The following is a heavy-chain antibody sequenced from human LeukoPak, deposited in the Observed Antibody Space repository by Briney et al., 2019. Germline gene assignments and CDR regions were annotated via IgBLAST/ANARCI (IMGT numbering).Heavy chain of an antibody. Sequence: GALRLSCAASGFTFSSYAMSWVRQALGKGLEWVSAISGSGGSTYYVDSVKGRFTISRDDSKNTLFLQMNSLRAEDTAVYYCAKASGYNYGYGDYWGQGTLVTVSS. V-gene: IGHV3-23*01. CDR2: ISGSGGST. J-gene: IGHJ4*02. CDR1: GFTFSSYA. CDR3: AKASGYNYGYGDY. D-gene: IGHD5-18*01.